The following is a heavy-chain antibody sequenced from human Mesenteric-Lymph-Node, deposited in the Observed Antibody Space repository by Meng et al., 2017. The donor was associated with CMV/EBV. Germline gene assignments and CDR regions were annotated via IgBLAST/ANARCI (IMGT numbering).Heavy chain of an antibody. D-gene: IGHD5-18*01. V-gene: IGHV1-69*08. CDR1: GGTLSNYI. J-gene: IGHJ5*02. Sequence: SLKVSCKASGGTLSNYIISWVRQAPGQGLEWMGRIILILGTPNHAQKFQGRVSITADKSTSTVYMELNSLRSEDTAIYYCASDISGNSYAYDQWGQGTLVTVSS. CDR3: ASDISGNSYAYDQ. CDR2: IILILGTP.